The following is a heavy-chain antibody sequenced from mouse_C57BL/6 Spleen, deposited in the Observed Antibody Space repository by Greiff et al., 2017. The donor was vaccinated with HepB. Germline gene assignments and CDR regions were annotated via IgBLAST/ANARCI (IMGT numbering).Heavy chain of an antibody. CDR1: GYSITSGYY. V-gene: IGHV3-6*01. D-gene: IGHD2-3*01. J-gene: IGHJ1*03. Sequence: VQLKESGPGLVKPSQSLSLTCSVTGYSITSGYYWNWIRQFPGNKLEWMGYISYDGSNNYNPSLKNRISITRDTSKNQFFLKLNSVTTEDTATYYCARRGGDGYYGYFDVWGTGTTVTVSS. CDR3: ARRGGDGYYGYFDV. CDR2: ISYDGSN.